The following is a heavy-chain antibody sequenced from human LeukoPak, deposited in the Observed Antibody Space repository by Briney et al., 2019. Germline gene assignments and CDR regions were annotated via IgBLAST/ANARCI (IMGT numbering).Heavy chain of an antibody. V-gene: IGHV4-59*01. Sequence: SETLSLTCTVSGGSISSYYWSWIRQPPGKGLEWIGYIYYSGSTNYNPSLKSRVTISVDTSKNQFSLELSSVTAADTAVYYCARWVSNNVGYYYYYYYMDVWGKGTTVTVSS. CDR2: IYYSGST. D-gene: IGHD4-11*01. CDR3: ARWVSNNVGYYYYYYYMDV. CDR1: GGSISSYY. J-gene: IGHJ6*03.